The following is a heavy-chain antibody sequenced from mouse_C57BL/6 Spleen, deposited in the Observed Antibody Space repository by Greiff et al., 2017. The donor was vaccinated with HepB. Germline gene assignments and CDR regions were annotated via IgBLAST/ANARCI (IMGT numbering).Heavy chain of an antibody. J-gene: IGHJ3*01. CDR3: ARLGYDYDVAWFAY. D-gene: IGHD2-4*01. Sequence: QVQLQQPGAELVRPGTSVKLSCKASGYTFTSYWMHWVKQRPGQGLEWIGVIDPSDSYTKYNQKFKGKATLTVDTSSSTAYMQLSSLTSEDSAVYYCARLGYDYDVAWFAYWGQGTLVTVSA. V-gene: IGHV1-59*01. CDR1: GYTFTSYW. CDR2: IDPSDSYT.